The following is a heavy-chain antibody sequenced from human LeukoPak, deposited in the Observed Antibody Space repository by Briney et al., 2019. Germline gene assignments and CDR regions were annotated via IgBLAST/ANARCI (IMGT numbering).Heavy chain of an antibody. Sequence: SETLSLTCTVSGGSISSGGYYWSWIRQSPGKGLEWIGYIYYSGTTNYNPSLKSRVSISIDTSKNHFSLKLISVTAADTAVYYCARVRQRVQLWSLDYWGQGTLVTVSS. V-gene: IGHV4-61*03. J-gene: IGHJ4*02. D-gene: IGHD5-18*01. CDR3: ARVRQRVQLWSLDY. CDR2: IYYSGTT. CDR1: GGSISSGGYY.